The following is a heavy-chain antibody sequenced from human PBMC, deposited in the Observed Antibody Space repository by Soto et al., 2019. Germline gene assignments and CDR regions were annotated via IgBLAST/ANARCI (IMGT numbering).Heavy chain of an antibody. CDR3: ARGLTKGGRYYDFWSGYYGDYYYGMDV. CDR2: IYYSGST. V-gene: IGHV4-59*01. Sequence: SETLSLTCTVSGGSISSYYWSWIRQPPGKGLEWIGYIYYSGSTNYNPSLKSRVTISVDTSKNQFSLKLSSVTAADTAVYYCARGLTKGGRYYDFWSGYYGDYYYGMDVWGQGTTVTVSS. D-gene: IGHD3-3*01. CDR1: GGSISSYY. J-gene: IGHJ6*02.